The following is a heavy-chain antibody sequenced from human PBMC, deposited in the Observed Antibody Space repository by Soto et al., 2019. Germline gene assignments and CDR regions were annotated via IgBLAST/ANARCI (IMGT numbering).Heavy chain of an antibody. CDR2: ISYDGSNK. Sequence: VGSLRLSCASSVFTFSSYAMHCVRHSPGKWLEWVAVISYDGSNKYYADSVKGRFTISRDNSKNTLYLQMNSLRAEDTAVYYCARDLPTVTTGEYYYYYGMDVWGQGTTVTVSS. V-gene: IGHV3-30-3*01. CDR1: VFTFSSYA. D-gene: IGHD4-4*01. CDR3: ARDLPTVTTGEYYYYYGMDV. J-gene: IGHJ6*02.